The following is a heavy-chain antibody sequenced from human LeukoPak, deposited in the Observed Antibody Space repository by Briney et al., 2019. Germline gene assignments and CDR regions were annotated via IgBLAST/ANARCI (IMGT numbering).Heavy chain of an antibody. CDR1: GYSISSGYY. J-gene: IGHJ4*02. V-gene: IGHV4-38-2*02. CDR2: TYHSGST. D-gene: IGHD4-17*01. CDR3: ARGPTTVTRAFDY. Sequence: SETLSLTCTVSGYSISSGYYWGWIRQPPGKGLEWIGSTYHSGSTYYNPSLKSRVTISVDTSKNQFSLKLSSVTAADTAVYYCARGPTTVTRAFDYWGQGTLVTVSS.